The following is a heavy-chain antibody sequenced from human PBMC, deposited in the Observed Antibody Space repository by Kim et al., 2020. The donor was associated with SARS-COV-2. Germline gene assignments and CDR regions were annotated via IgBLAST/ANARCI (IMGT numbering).Heavy chain of an antibody. J-gene: IGHJ6*03. CDR2: ISGSGGST. Sequence: GGSLRLSCAASGFTFSSYAMSWVRQAPGKGLELVSAISGSGGSTYYADSVKGRFTISRDNSKNTLYLQMNSLRAEDTAVYYCAKDSTYYYDSSSGDYYYMDVWGKGTTVTVSS. CDR1: GFTFSSYA. V-gene: IGHV3-23*01. D-gene: IGHD3-22*01. CDR3: AKDSTYYYDSSSGDYYYMDV.